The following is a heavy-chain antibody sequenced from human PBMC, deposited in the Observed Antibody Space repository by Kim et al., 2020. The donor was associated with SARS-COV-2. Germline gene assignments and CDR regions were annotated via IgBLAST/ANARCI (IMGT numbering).Heavy chain of an antibody. D-gene: IGHD1-1*01. V-gene: IGHV4-39*01. CDR2: IYYSGST. J-gene: IGHJ4*02. CDR3: ASLPRIGATGTHGNY. CDR1: GGSISSISYY. Sequence: SETLSLTCSVSGGSISSISYYWGWIRQPPGKGLEWIGSIYYSGSTSYNPSLKSRVTISVDTSKNQFSLNVSSVTAADTAVYYCASLPRIGATGTHGNYWGQGTLVTVSS.